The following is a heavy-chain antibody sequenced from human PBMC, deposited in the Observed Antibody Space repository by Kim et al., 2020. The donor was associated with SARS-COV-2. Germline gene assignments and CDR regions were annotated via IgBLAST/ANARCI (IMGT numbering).Heavy chain of an antibody. D-gene: IGHD3-9*01. V-gene: IGHV3-33*01. J-gene: IGHJ5*02. CDR1: GFTFSSYG. Sequence: GGSLRLSCAASGFTFSSYGMHWVRQAPGKGLEWVAVIWYGGSNKYYADSVKGRFTISRDNSKNTLYLQMNSLRAEDTAVYYCARGVGLYDILSIPFDPWGQGTLVTVSS. CDR2: IWYGGSNK. CDR3: ARGVGLYDILSIPFDP.